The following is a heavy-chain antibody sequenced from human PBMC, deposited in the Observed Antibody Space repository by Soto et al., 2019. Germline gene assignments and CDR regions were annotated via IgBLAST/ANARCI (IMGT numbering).Heavy chain of an antibody. Sequence: QVQLQQWGAGLLKPSETLSLTCAVYGGSFSGYYWSWIRQPPGKGLEWIGEINHSGSTNYNPSLTSRVTISVDTSKNQFSLKLSSVTAADTALYYCARVPRTLGYCSGGSCYSGGWFDPWGQGTLVTVSS. V-gene: IGHV4-34*01. D-gene: IGHD2-15*01. CDR3: ARVPRTLGYCSGGSCYSGGWFDP. J-gene: IGHJ5*02. CDR1: GGSFSGYY. CDR2: INHSGST.